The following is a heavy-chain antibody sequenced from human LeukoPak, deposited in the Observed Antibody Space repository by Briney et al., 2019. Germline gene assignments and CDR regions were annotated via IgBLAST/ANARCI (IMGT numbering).Heavy chain of an antibody. J-gene: IGHJ4*02. V-gene: IGHV3-74*01. Sequence: GGSLRLSCAASGFTFSTYWMHWVRQVPGKGLVWVSRISSDGSNTIYADSVKGRFTISRDNSKNTLYLQMNSLRAEDTAVYYCAKGGYCSSTSCPCDYWGQGTLVTVSS. CDR3: AKGGYCSSTSCPCDY. D-gene: IGHD2-2*01. CDR2: ISSDGSNT. CDR1: GFTFSTYW.